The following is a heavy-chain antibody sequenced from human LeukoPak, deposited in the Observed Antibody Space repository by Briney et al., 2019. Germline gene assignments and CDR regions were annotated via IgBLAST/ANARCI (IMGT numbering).Heavy chain of an antibody. CDR2: ISFDGSNK. Sequence: PGGSVRLSCAASGFSFSGYSMHWVRQAPGKGPEWVAIISFDGSNKYYVDSAQGRFSISRDNSKSTLYLQMNSLGPEDTAVYYCVRDSGGSLLEHWGQGALVTVSS. CDR1: GFSFSGYS. V-gene: IGHV3-30*03. J-gene: IGHJ4*02. CDR3: VRDSGGSLLEH. D-gene: IGHD6-19*01.